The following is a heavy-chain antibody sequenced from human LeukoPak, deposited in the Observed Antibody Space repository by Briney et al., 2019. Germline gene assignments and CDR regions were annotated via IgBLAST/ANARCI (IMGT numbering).Heavy chain of an antibody. CDR3: ARGAPSDY. V-gene: IGHV4-4*07. CDR2: IYTSGTT. Sequence: SETLSLTCTVSGGSISGGSISSYYWSWVRQPAGKGLEWIGRIYTSGTTNYNPSLKSRVTMSVDTSKNQFSLRLNSVTAADTAVYYCARGAPSDYWGQGTLVTVSS. J-gene: IGHJ4*02. CDR1: GGSISGGSISSYY.